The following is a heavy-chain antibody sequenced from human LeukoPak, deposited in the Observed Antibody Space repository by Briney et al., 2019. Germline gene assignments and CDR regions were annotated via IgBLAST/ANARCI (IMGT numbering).Heavy chain of an antibody. Sequence: GGSLRLSCAASGFTFSNYAMSWVRQAPGKGLEWVSAISGSGGSTYYADSVEGRFTISRDNSKNTLYLQMNSLRAEDTAVYYCAKVGAAAGIPPLYYFDYWGQGTLVTVSS. CDR3: AKVGAAAGIPPLYYFDY. CDR2: ISGSGGST. D-gene: IGHD6-13*01. CDR1: GFTFSNYA. J-gene: IGHJ4*02. V-gene: IGHV3-23*01.